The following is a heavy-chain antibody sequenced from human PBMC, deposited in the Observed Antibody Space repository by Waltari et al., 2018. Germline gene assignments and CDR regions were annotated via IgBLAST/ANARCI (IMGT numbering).Heavy chain of an antibody. Sequence: QVQLQESGPGLVKPSETLSLTCAVSGYSISSGYYLGWIRQPPGKGLEWIGSIYHSGSTYYNPSLKIRVTISLDTSKNQFSLKLSSVTAADTAVYYCARHQTGTISTGLDYWGQGTLVTVSS. CDR1: GYSISSGYY. V-gene: IGHV4-38-2*01. D-gene: IGHD1-7*01. CDR3: ARHQTGTISTGLDY. CDR2: IYHSGST. J-gene: IGHJ4*02.